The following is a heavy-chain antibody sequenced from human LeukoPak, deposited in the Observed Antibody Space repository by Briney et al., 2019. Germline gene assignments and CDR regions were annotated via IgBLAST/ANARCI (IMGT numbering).Heavy chain of an antibody. J-gene: IGHJ6*04. CDR3: AELGITMIGGV. Sequence: PGGSLRLSCAASGFTFSSYDMHWVRQATGKGLQWVSGIGTAGETYYPGSVKGRFAISRENAKNSLYLQMNSLRAGDTAVYYCAELGITMIGGVWGKGTTVTISS. CDR1: GFTFSSYD. CDR2: IGTAGET. D-gene: IGHD3-10*02. V-gene: IGHV3-13*01.